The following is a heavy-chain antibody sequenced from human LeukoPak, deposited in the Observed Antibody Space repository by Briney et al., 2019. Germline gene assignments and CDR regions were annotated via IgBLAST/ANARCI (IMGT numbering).Heavy chain of an antibody. V-gene: IGHV4-59*01. D-gene: IGHD3-10*01. CDR3: ARTSPHYYGSGKNLTPWPAGLDV. CDR1: GGSFSDYY. J-gene: IGHJ6*02. Sequence: SETLSLTCTVSGGSFSDYYWTWIRQPPGKGLEWIGYSGSAKYNPSLKSRVTISTDTSKRHFSLTLSNVTAADTAVYYCARTSPHYYGSGKNLTPWPAGLDVWSPGTTVTVS. CDR2: SGSA.